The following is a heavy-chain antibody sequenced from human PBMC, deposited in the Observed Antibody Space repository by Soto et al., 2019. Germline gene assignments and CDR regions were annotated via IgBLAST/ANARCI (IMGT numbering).Heavy chain of an antibody. CDR3: ARGYSSGWYEGADP. Sequence: GGSLRLSCAASGFNVSTNYMSWVRQAPGEGLEWVSVIYSGGGTYYVDSVKGRFTISRHNSKNTVYLQMNSLRAEDTAVYYCARGYSSGWYEGADPWGQGTLVTVSS. CDR2: IYSGGGT. J-gene: IGHJ5*02. D-gene: IGHD6-19*01. V-gene: IGHV3-53*04. CDR1: GFNVSTNY.